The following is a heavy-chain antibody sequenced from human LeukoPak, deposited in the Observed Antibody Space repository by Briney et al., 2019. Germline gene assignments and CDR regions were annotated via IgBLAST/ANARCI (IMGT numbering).Heavy chain of an antibody. J-gene: IGHJ3*02. CDR2: ISSSSSYI. V-gene: IGHV3-21*01. Sequence: GGSLRLSCAASGFTFSSYSMNRVRQAPGKGLEWVSSISSSSSYIYYADSVKGRFTISRDNAKNSLYLQMNSLRAEDTAVYYCARGITISKAFDIWGQGTMVTVSS. CDR3: ARGITISKAFDI. CDR1: GFTFSSYS. D-gene: IGHD3-3*01.